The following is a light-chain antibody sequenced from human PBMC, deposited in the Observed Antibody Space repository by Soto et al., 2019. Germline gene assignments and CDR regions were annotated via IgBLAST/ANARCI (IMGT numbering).Light chain of an antibody. V-gene: IGKV1-8*01. CDR1: QGIRSY. CDR2: AAS. J-gene: IGKJ5*01. Sequence: IHMTQSPSSLSASVGNMFTITCRASQGIRSYLAWYQQKPGKAPKLLIYAASTLQSGVPSRFSGSGSGTDFTLTISCLQPEDFATYYCQQYYSYIITFGQGTRLEIK. CDR3: QQYYSYIIT.